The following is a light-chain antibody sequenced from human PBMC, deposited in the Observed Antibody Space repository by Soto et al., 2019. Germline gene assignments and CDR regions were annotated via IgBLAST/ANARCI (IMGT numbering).Light chain of an antibody. J-gene: IGKJ2*01. CDR3: QQYATSPST. CDR1: QSVRSGY. CDR2: GAS. V-gene: IGKV3-20*01. Sequence: DIVLHQSPGTLSLSPGGSATLSCRASQSVRSGYLAWYQQKPGQAPRLLIYGASSRASGIRDSFSGSGSGTDFTLTISRLEPEDFAVYYCQQYATSPSTFGQGTKVDIK.